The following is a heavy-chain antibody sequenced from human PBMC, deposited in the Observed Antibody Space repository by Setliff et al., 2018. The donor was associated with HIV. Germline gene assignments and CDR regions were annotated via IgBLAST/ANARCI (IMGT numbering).Heavy chain of an antibody. Sequence: GASVKVSCKASGYTFTSYAIHWVRQATGQGLEWMGWMNPNSGNTGYAQKFQGRVTITRNTSISTAYMELSSLRSEDTAVYYCARGVFLSGSGWYIVYYFDYWGQGTLVTVSS. D-gene: IGHD6-19*01. J-gene: IGHJ4*02. CDR2: MNPNSGNT. CDR3: ARGVFLSGSGWYIVYYFDY. CDR1: GYTFTSYA. V-gene: IGHV1-8*03.